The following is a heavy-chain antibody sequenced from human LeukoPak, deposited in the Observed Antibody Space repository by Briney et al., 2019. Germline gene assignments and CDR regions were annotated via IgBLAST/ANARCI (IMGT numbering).Heavy chain of an antibody. CDR2: IYYSGST. V-gene: IGHV4-61*01. D-gene: IGHD3-10*01. CDR1: GGSVSSGSYY. CDR3: ASEYGSGSYYNSY. J-gene: IGHJ4*02. Sequence: SETLSLTCTVSGGSVSSGSYYWSWIRQPPGKGLEWIGYIYYSGSTNYNPSLMSRVTISVDTSKNQFSLKLSSVTAADTAVYYCASEYGSGSYYNSYWGQGTLVTVSS.